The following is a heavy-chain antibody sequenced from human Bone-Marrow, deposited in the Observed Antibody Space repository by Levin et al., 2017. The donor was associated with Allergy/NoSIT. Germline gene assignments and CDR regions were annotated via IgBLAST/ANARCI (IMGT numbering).Heavy chain of an antibody. CDR3: ASLSYYYGAGTHPDEDY. CDR1: GASITSGDHY. Sequence: SQTLSLTCSVSGASITSGDHYWSWIRQSPGKGLEWIGYIYYSGSTYYNPSLMTRITISLDPSQNHFSLKLRSVTVADTAVYYCASLSYYYGAGTHPDEDYWGQGALVIVSS. J-gene: IGHJ4*02. V-gene: IGHV4-30-4*01. D-gene: IGHD3-10*01. CDR2: IYYSGST.